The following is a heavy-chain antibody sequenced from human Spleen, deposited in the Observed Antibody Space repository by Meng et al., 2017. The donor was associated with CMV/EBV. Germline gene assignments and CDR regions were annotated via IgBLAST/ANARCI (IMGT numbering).Heavy chain of an antibody. D-gene: IGHD6-25*01. CDR2: IIPNFGTT. V-gene: IGHV1-69*05. J-gene: IGHJ6*02. Sequence: SVKVSCKASGGTLRSYTVSWVRQAPGQGLECLGGIIPNFGTTNYAQKFQVTVTITTDESRTTAYMELTSLRSEDTAVYYCARESSGSYVLDVWGQGTTVTVSS. CDR1: GGTLRSYT. CDR3: ARESSGSYVLDV.